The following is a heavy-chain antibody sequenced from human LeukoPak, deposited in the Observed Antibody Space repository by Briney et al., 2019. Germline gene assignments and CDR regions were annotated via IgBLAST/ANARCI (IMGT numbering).Heavy chain of an antibody. CDR3: ARDSQARAFDI. V-gene: IGHV3-74*01. CDR1: GFTFSSYW. Sequence: GGSLRLSCAASGFTFSSYWMHWVRQAPGKGLVWVSRINTDGSSTSYADSVKGRFTISRDNAKNTLYLQMNSLRAEDTAVYYCARDSQARAFDIWGQGTMVTVSS. CDR2: INTDGSST. J-gene: IGHJ3*02.